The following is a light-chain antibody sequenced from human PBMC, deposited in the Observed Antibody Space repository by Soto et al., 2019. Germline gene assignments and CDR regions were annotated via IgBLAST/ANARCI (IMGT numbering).Light chain of an antibody. Sequence: DIQMTQSPSTLSGSVGDRVTITCRASQSISSWLAWYQQKPGKAPKILIYDASSLESGVPSRFRGSGSGTEFTLTITRLQPDDFATYYCQQYNSSPWTFGQGTKVDIK. CDR2: DAS. V-gene: IGKV1-5*01. CDR3: QQYNSSPWT. J-gene: IGKJ1*01. CDR1: QSISSW.